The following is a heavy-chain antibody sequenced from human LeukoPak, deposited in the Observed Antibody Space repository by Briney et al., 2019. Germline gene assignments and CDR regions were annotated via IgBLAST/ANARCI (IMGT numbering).Heavy chain of an antibody. J-gene: IGHJ4*02. V-gene: IGHV1-46*01. CDR1: GYTFISYY. CDR3: ARVARTTGTTDFDY. Sequence: ASVKVSCKASGYTFISYYMHWVRQAPGQGFEWMGNIDPSSGRTPYAQKLQGRVTMTTDTSTTTAYMELRSLTSDDTAVYYCARVARTTGTTDFDYWGQGTLVTVSS. D-gene: IGHD1-1*01. CDR2: IDPSSGRT.